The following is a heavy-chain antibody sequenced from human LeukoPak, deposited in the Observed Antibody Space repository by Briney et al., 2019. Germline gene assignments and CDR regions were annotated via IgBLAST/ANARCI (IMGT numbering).Heavy chain of an antibody. J-gene: IGHJ4*02. V-gene: IGHV3-15*01. CDR1: GFTFSNAW. Sequence: GGSLRLSCAASGFTFSNAWMSWVRQAPGKGLEWVGRIKSKTDGGTTDYAAPVKGRFTISRDDSKNTLYLQMNSLKTEDTAVYYCTTDRAVAAPGLHDYWGQGTLVTVSS. D-gene: IGHD6-19*01. CDR3: TTDRAVAAPGLHDY. CDR2: IKSKTDGGTT.